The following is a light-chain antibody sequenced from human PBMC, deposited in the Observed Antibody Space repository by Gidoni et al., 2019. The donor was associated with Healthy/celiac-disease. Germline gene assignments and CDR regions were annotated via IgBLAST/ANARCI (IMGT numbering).Light chain of an antibody. CDR3: QQYNSYTWT. CDR1: QSISSW. J-gene: IGKJ1*01. Sequence: DIQMTQSPSPLSASVGDRVTITCRARQSISSWVAWYQPKPGKAPKLLIYKASSLESGVPSRFSGSGSGTEFTLTISSLQTDDFATYYRQQYNSYTWTFGEGTKVEIK. V-gene: IGKV1-5*03. CDR2: KAS.